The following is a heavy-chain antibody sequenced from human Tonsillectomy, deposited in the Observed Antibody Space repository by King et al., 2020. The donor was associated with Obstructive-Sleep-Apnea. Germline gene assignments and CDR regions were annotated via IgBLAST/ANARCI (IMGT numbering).Heavy chain of an antibody. CDR2: IKRKTDGGTR. CDR1: GFMVNNVW. J-gene: IGHJ4*02. Sequence: VQLVESGGDLVKPGGSLRVACAAAGFMVNNVWMSWVRQAPGKGLEWVGRIKRKTDGGTRDYAEPVKGRFTISRDDSKNAFYLQMNSLKIEDTAVYYCTPGGHYYGTWGQGTLVTVSS. D-gene: IGHD3-10*01. V-gene: IGHV3-15*01. CDR3: TPGGHYYGT.